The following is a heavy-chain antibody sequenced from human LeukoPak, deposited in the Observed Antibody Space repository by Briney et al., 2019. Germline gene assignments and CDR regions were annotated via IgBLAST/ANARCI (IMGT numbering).Heavy chain of an antibody. D-gene: IGHD3-3*01. V-gene: IGHV3-33*01. J-gene: IGHJ4*02. CDR3: AIEGSSDFWSGSVWYLYYFDY. CDR1: GFTLSSYG. CDR2: IWYDGSNK. Sequence: PGGSLRLSCAASGFTLSSYGMHWVRQAPGKGLEWVAVIWYDGSNKYYADSVKGRLTISRDNSKNTLYLQMNSLRAEDTAVYYCAIEGSSDFWSGSVWYLYYFDYWGQGTLVTVSS.